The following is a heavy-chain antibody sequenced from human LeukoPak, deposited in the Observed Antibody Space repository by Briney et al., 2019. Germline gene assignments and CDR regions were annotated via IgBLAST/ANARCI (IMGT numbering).Heavy chain of an antibody. J-gene: IGHJ3*02. CDR2: IKQDGSEK. CDR1: GFTFSRYW. V-gene: IGHV3-7*03. Sequence: YPGGSLRLSCAASGFTFSRYWMSWVRQAPGKGLEWVANIKQDGSEKDYVDSVKGRFTISRDNAKNSLYLQMNSLRAEDTAVYYCAKALGSYYEVDHDAFDIWGQGTMVTVSS. CDR3: AKALGSYYEVDHDAFDI. D-gene: IGHD1-26*01.